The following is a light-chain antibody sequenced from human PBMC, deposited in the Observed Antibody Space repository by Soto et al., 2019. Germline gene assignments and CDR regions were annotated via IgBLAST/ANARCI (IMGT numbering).Light chain of an antibody. V-gene: IGKV3-11*01. Sequence: DIVLTQSPATLSLSPGERATLSCRASQSVGTYLAWYQLKPGQAPRLLIYDASTGATGIPVRFSGSGSATDFTLTISRLEPEDFAIYYCQQRNNWPRLTFGGGTKVEIK. CDR3: QQRNNWPRLT. CDR2: DAS. CDR1: QSVGTY. J-gene: IGKJ4*01.